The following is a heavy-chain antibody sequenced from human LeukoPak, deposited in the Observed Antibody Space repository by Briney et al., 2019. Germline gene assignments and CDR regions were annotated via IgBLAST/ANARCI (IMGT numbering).Heavy chain of an antibody. J-gene: IGHJ4*02. CDR2: ISGSGGST. Sequence: GGSLRLSCAASGFTFSSYAMSWVRQAPGKGLEWVSVISGSGGSTYYADSVKGRFTISRDNSKNTLYLQMNSLRAEDTAVYYCARRLSGRVDSWGQGTLVTVSS. CDR3: ARRLSGRVDS. D-gene: IGHD2-15*01. CDR1: GFTFSSYA. V-gene: IGHV3-23*01.